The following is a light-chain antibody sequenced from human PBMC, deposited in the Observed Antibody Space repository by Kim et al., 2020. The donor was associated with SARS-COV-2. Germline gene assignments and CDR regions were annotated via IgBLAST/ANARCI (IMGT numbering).Light chain of an antibody. CDR3: QSYDSSNHGV. V-gene: IGLV6-57*01. CDR2: EDN. CDR1: SGSIASTY. J-gene: IGLJ3*02. Sequence: KTVTISCTRSSGSIASTYVQWYQQRPGSSPTPVIYEDNQRPSGVPDRFSGSIDSSSNSASLTISGLKTEDEADYYCQSYDSSNHGVFGGGTQLTVL.